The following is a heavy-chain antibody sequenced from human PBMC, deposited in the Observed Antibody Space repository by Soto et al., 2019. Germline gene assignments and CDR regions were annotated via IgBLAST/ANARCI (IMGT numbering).Heavy chain of an antibody. CDR1: GDSISSSNYY. CDR2: MYNGVGT. V-gene: IGHV4-39*01. CDR3: ASAEVLTGSYDTYGRDV. J-gene: IGHJ6*01. Sequence: PSETLSLTCTVSGDSISSSNYYWDWIRQPPGKGLEWIGSMYNGVGTYYNPSLKRRVSMSVETSNNQFSLELSSVTAADKAVYYCASAEVLTGSYDTYGRDVWGQGTTVTVSS. D-gene: IGHD3-9*01.